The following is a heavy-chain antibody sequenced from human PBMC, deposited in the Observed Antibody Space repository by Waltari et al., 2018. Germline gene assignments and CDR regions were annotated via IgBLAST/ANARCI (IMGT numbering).Heavy chain of an antibody. V-gene: IGHV3-21*01. CDR3: ARDTTKSDAFDI. J-gene: IGHJ3*02. D-gene: IGHD1-1*01. CDR2: ISSSSSYI. CDR1: GFTFSSYS. Sequence: EVQLVESGGGLVKPGGSLRLSCAASGFTFSSYSMNWVRQAPGKVLGVVSSISSSSSYIYYADSVKGRFTISRDNAKNSLYLQMNSLRAEDTAVYYCARDTTKSDAFDIWGQGTMVTVSS.